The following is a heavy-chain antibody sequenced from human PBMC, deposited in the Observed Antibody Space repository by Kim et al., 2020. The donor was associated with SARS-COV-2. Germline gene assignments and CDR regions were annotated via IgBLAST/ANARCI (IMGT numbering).Heavy chain of an antibody. J-gene: IGHJ5*02. CDR3: ARDVGYRSGAIESQNWFDP. Sequence: GGSLRLSCAASGFTFSSYGMHWVRQAPGKGLEWVAVIWYDGSNKYYADSVKGRFTISRDNSKNTLYLQMNSLRAEDTAVYYCARDVGYRSGAIESQNWFDPWGQGTLVTVSS. CDR1: GFTFSSYG. CDR2: IWYDGSNK. V-gene: IGHV3-33*01. D-gene: IGHD6-19*01.